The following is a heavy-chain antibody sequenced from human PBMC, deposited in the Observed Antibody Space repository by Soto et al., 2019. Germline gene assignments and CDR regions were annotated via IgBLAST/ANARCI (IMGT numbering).Heavy chain of an antibody. V-gene: IGHV1-8*01. D-gene: IGHD1-26*01. CDR2: MNPNSGNT. J-gene: IGHJ6*02. CDR3: ARGRENYYYYYGMDV. Sequence: ASVKVSCKASGYTFTSYDINWVRQATGQGLEWMGWMNPNSGNTGYAQKFQGRVTMTRNTSISTAYMELSSLRSEDAAVYYCARGRENYYYYYGMDVWGQGTTVTVSS. CDR1: GYTFTSYD.